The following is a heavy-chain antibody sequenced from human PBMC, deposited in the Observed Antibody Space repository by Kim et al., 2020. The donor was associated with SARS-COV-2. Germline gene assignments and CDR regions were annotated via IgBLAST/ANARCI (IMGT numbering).Heavy chain of an antibody. CDR2: IYYSGST. CDR1: GGSFSSYY. CDR3: ARTYYDILTGYYPYSFDY. J-gene: IGHJ4*02. Sequence: SETLSLTCTVSGGSFSSYYWRWIRQPPGKGLEWIGNIYYSGSTNYNPSLKIRGTISVDTPKTQFSLKLSSVTAAATAVYYCARTYYDILTGYYPYSFDYWGQGTLVTVSS. D-gene: IGHD3-9*01. V-gene: IGHV4-59*01.